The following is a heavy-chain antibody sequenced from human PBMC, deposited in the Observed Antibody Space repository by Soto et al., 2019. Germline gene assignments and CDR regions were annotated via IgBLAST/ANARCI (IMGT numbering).Heavy chain of an antibody. CDR2: MNPNSGNT. CDR1: GYTFTSYG. Sequence: ASVKVSCKASGYTFTSYGISWVRQAPGQGLEWMGWMNPNSGNTGYAQKFQGRVTMTRNTSISTAYMELSSLRSEDTAVYYCARDLGGDYSNSSPTDYYYYYYMDVWGKGTTVTVSS. J-gene: IGHJ6*03. V-gene: IGHV1-8*02. D-gene: IGHD4-4*01. CDR3: ARDLGGDYSNSSPTDYYYYYYMDV.